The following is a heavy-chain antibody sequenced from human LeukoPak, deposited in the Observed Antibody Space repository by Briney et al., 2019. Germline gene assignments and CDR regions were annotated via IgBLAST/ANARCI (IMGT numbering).Heavy chain of an antibody. J-gene: IGHJ4*02. CDR1: GYTFTSYD. D-gene: IGHD3-10*01. CDR2: MNPNSGNT. CDR3: ARVTTMVRGVIRYYFDY. Sequence: ASVKVSCKASGYTFTSYDINWVRQATGQGLEWMGWMNPNSGNTGYAQKFQGRVTMTRNTSISTAYMGLSSLRSEDTAVYYCARVTTMVRGVIRYYFDYWGQGTLVTVSS. V-gene: IGHV1-8*01.